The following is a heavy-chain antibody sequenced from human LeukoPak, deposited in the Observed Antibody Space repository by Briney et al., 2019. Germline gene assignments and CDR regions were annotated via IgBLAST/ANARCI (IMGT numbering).Heavy chain of an antibody. CDR1: GFTLRTAW. J-gene: IGHJ4*02. CDR2: IKEDGSEK. D-gene: IGHD4-17*01. V-gene: IGHV3-7*05. Sequence: GSLRLSCAASGFTLRTAWMSWVRQAPGRGPEYMANIKEDGSEKYYVDSVRGRFTISRDNANSTLFLQMSSLRVDDTAVYYCANGARGAYWGQGTLVTVSS. CDR3: ANGARGAY.